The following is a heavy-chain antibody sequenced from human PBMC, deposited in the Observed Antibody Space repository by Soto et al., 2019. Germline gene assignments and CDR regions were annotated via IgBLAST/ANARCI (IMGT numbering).Heavy chain of an antibody. V-gene: IGHV3-48*03. CDR2: ISSSGSTI. CDR1: GFTFSSYE. J-gene: IGHJ5*02. Sequence: GGSLRLSCAASGFTFSSYEMNWVRQAPGKGLEWASYISSSGSTIYYADSVKGRFTISRDNAKNSLYLQMNSLRAEDTAIYYCAINVGIAAAGTNWFDPWGQGTLVTVSS. CDR3: AINVGIAAAGTNWFDP. D-gene: IGHD6-13*01.